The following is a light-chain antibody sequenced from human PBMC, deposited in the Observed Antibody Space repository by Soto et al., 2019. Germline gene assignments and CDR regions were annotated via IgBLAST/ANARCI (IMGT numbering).Light chain of an antibody. J-gene: IGLJ1*01. CDR2: EVS. CDR1: SGDIGSYNR. V-gene: IGLV2-14*01. Sequence: QSVLTQPASVSGSPGQSITISCTGTSGDIGSYNRVSWYQQHPGKAPKLIIYEVSNRPSGVSNRFSGSKSGNSASLTISGLQAEDEADYYCSSYTSSSTLVFGTGTKVTVL. CDR3: SSYTSSSTLV.